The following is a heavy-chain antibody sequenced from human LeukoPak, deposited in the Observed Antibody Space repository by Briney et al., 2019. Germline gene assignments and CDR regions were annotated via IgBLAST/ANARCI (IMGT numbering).Heavy chain of an antibody. CDR3: AGHARDYDFWSGYYFDY. D-gene: IGHD3-3*01. J-gene: IGHJ4*02. V-gene: IGHV3-66*02. CDR1: GFTVSSNY. CDR2: IYSGGST. Sequence: GGSLRLSCAASGFTVSSNYMSWVRQAPGKRLEWVAVIYSGGSTYYADSVKGRFTISRDNSKNTLYLQMNSLRAEDTAVYYCAGHARDYDFWSGYYFDYWGQGTLVTVSS.